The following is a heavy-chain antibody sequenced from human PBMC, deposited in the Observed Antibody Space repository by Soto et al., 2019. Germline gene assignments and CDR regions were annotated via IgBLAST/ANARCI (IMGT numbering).Heavy chain of an antibody. V-gene: IGHV3-30*04. D-gene: IGHD5-12*01. Sequence: QVQLVESGGGVVQPGASLTLSCAASGFRFSGFGMHWVRQAPGKGLEWVAVISFDASEKFYVDSVKARFPISRDDSHSKVFLQMNSLRREDTGVYYCARDLGGYVHLWDKSNYWGQGTLVNVS. CDR3: ARDLGGYVHLWDKSNY. CDR2: ISFDASEK. CDR1: GFRFSGFG. J-gene: IGHJ1*01.